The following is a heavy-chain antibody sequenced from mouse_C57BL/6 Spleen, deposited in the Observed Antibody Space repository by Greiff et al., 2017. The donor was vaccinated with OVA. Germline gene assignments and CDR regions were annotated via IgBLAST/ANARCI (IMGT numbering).Heavy chain of an antibody. V-gene: IGHV1-54*01. J-gene: IGHJ1*03. CDR1: GYAFTNYL. CDR3: ARGNPWYFDV. Sequence: QVQLQQSGAELVRPGTSVKVSCKASGYAFTNYLIEWVKQRPGQGLAWIGVINPGRGGTNYNEKFKGKATLTADKSSSTAYMQLSSLTSEDSAVYFCARGNPWYFDVWGTGTTVTVSS. CDR2: INPGRGGT. D-gene: IGHD2-1*01.